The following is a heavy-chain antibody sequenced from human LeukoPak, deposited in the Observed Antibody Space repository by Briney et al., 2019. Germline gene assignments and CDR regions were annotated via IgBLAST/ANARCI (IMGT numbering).Heavy chain of an antibody. Sequence: GGSLRLSCAASGFTFSSYSMNWVRQAPGKGLEWVSSISSSSSYIYYADSVKGRFTISRDNAKNSLYLQMNSLRAEDTAVYYCARGLPADGDIGYWGQGTLVTVSS. D-gene: IGHD7-27*01. V-gene: IGHV3-21*01. CDR3: ARGLPADGDIGY. J-gene: IGHJ4*02. CDR1: GFTFSSYS. CDR2: ISSSSSYI.